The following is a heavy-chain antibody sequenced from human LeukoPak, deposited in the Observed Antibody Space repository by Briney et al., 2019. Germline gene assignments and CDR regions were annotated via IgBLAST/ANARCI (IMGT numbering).Heavy chain of an antibody. CDR3: ARDHRYFYDSGGYYISYFDL. CDR2: ISDDGTKE. CDR1: GFTFSSYA. Sequence: GGSLRLSCVASGFTFSSYAMHWVRQAPGKGLEWVAVISDDGTKEYYADSVKGRFTISRDNSRNTVYTSKSTLFLQMNSLRPEDTAVYYCARDHRYFYDSGGYYISYFDLWGRGTLVTVSS. D-gene: IGHD3-22*01. J-gene: IGHJ2*01. V-gene: IGHV3-30-3*01.